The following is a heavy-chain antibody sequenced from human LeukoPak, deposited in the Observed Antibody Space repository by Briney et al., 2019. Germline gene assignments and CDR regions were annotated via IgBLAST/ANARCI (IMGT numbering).Heavy chain of an antibody. D-gene: IGHD3-22*01. CDR2: ISSNGGST. CDR1: GFTFSSYA. J-gene: IGHJ4*02. V-gene: IGHV3-64*01. CDR3: ARGRYYDSSGYYDY. Sequence: GGSLRLSCAASGFTFSSYAMHWVRQAPGKGLEYVSAISSNGGSTYYANSVKGRFTISRDNSKNTLYLQMGSLRAEVMAVYYCARGRYYDSSGYYDYWGQGTLVTVSS.